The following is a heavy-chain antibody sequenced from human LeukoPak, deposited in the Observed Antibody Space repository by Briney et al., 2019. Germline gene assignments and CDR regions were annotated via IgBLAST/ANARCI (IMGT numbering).Heavy chain of an antibody. CDR1: GFTVSSNY. Sequence: GGSLRLSCAASGFTVSSNYMSWVRQAPGKGLEWVSVIYSGGSTYYADSVKGRFTISRDNSKDTLYLQMNSLRAEDTAVYYCARLFPSWYGPRYFDYWGQGTLVTVSS. CDR3: ARLFPSWYGPRYFDY. D-gene: IGHD6-13*01. V-gene: IGHV3-53*01. CDR2: IYSGGST. J-gene: IGHJ4*02.